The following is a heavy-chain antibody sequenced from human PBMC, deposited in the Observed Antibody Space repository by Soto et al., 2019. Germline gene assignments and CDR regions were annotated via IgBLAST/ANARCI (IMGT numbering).Heavy chain of an antibody. CDR2: IKEDGSEK. Sequence: GGSLRLSCAAAGFTFSDSWMAWVRQAPGKGLEWVANIKEDGSEKYYVDSVKGRFTISRDNAKNSLFLQMNSLRAEDTAVYYCARDPELWAWGQGTLVTVSS. CDR3: ARDPELWA. V-gene: IGHV3-7*01. D-gene: IGHD2-21*01. CDR1: GFTFSDSW. J-gene: IGHJ4*02.